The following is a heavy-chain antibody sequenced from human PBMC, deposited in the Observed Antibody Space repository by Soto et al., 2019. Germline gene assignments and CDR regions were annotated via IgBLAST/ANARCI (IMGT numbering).Heavy chain of an antibody. Sequence: SGPTLVNPTQTLTLTCTFSGFSLSTSGVGVGWIRQPPGKALEWLALIYWDDDKRYSPSLKTRLTITEDTSKNQVVLTMTNMGPLDTATCHCAHIPHSNGYLYCSNPWGQGTQATVTS. D-gene: IGHD2-8*02. J-gene: IGHJ5*02. V-gene: IGHV2-5*02. CDR3: AHIPHSNGYLYCSNP. CDR2: IYWDDDK. CDR1: GFSLSTSGVG.